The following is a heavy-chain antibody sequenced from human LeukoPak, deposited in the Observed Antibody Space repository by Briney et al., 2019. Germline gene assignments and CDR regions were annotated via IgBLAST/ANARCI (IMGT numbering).Heavy chain of an antibody. CDR1: GYTFTNYY. CDR3: ARIRDGYNDAYDI. D-gene: IGHD5-24*01. CDR2: INPGGGNT. Sequence: GASVKVSCKTSGYTFTNYYIHGVRQAPGQGREGMGLINPGGGNTNYAQNFQGRVTMTRDTSASTVYMELSSLRSEDTAIYYCARIRDGYNDAYDIWGQGTVVTVPS. V-gene: IGHV1-46*01. J-gene: IGHJ3*02.